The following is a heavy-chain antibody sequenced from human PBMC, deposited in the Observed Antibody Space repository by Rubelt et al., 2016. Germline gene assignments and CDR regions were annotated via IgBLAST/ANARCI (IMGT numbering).Heavy chain of an antibody. CDR3: ARGYYSNSFDY. Sequence: GGSLRLSCAASGFTFRSYWMSWVRQAPGKGLEWVASIKQDGSERYYVDSVKGRFTISRDNAKISLYLQMNSLRAEDTAVYYCARGYYSNSFDYWGQGTLVTASS. J-gene: IGHJ4*02. CDR2: IKQDGSER. V-gene: IGHV3-7*04. D-gene: IGHD3-22*01. CDR1: GFTFRSYW.